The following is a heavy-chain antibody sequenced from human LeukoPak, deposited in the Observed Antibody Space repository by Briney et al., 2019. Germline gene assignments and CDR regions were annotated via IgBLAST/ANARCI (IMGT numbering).Heavy chain of an antibody. Sequence: GGSLRLSCAASGFSFTNYWMIWFRHAPGKGLEWVANVKEDGTTKEYVDSVKGRLTISRDNAKNSMYLKMHSPRDAATDVYYCVSQEVVPHWGQGTWSPSPQ. CDR2: VKEDGTTK. CDR3: VSQEVVPH. CDR1: GFSFTNYW. D-gene: IGHD2-15*01. J-gene: IGHJ4*02. V-gene: IGHV3-7*01.